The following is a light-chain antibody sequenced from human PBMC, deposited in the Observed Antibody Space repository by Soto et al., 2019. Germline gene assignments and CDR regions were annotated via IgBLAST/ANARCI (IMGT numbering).Light chain of an antibody. Sequence: VVLTQSPATLSLSPGERATLSCRASQSVSSSYLAWYQQKPGQAPRLLIYGASSRATGIPDRFSGSGSGTGFTLTISSLQSEDSAVYYCQQYYNWPPLTFGEGTKVDIK. CDR2: GAS. CDR1: QSVSSSY. J-gene: IGKJ4*01. CDR3: QQYYNWPPLT. V-gene: IGKV3D-7*01.